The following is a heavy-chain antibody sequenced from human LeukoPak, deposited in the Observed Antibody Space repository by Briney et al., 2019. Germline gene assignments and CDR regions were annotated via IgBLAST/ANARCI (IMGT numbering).Heavy chain of an antibody. CDR2: ISSSSSTI. V-gene: IGHV3-48*01. CDR1: GFTFSSYS. J-gene: IGHJ4*02. D-gene: IGHD4-11*01. CDR3: ARGDYSNYPWNY. Sequence: GSLRLACAASGFTFSSYSMNWVRQAPGKGLEWVSYISSSSSTIYYADSVKGRFTISRDNAKNSLYLQMNSLRAEDTAVYYCARGDYSNYPWNYWGQGTLVTVSS.